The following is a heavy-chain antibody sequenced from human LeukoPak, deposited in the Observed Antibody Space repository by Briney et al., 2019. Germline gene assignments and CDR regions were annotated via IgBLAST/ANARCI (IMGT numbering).Heavy chain of an antibody. CDR1: RLTFDNYW. V-gene: IGHV3-7*01. Sequence: GGSLRLSCEASRLTFDNYWMSWVRQAPGKGLEWVANIKDDGSQKNYIDSVKGRFTISRDNAKASLFLQMNSLISEDTAVYYCARRNVGTGWSFHSWGQGTLVTVSS. J-gene: IGHJ4*02. CDR3: ARRNVGTGWSFHS. CDR2: IKDDGSQK. D-gene: IGHD2-15*01.